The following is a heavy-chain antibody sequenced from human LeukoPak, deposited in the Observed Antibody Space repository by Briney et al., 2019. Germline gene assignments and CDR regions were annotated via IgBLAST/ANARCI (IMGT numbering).Heavy chain of an antibody. D-gene: IGHD5-18*01. V-gene: IGHV3-23*01. CDR1: RFTFSSYG. CDR3: AKEAQLDY. J-gene: IGHJ4*02. Sequence: GGTLRLSCAASRFTFSSYGMSWVRQAPGKGLEWVSSISGTGGSTYYADSVKGRFTISRDNSKNTVYLQMNSLRAEDTAVYYCAKEAQLDYWGQGTLVTVSS. CDR2: ISGTGGST.